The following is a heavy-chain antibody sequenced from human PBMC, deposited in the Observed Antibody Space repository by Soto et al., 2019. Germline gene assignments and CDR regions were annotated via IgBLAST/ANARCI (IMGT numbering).Heavy chain of an antibody. CDR1: GFILTTYE. CDR2: ISSGVSTL. J-gene: IGHJ4*02. V-gene: IGHV3-48*03. D-gene: IGHD3-16*01. CDR3: ARGSRGYTYASAPFFDY. Sequence: GGSLRLSCVASGFILTTYEMNWVRQAPGKGLEWVSYISSGVSTLHCADSVKGRFTISRDNAKNSLYLQMNSLRAEDTAVYYCARGSRGYTYASAPFFDYWGQGTLVTVSS.